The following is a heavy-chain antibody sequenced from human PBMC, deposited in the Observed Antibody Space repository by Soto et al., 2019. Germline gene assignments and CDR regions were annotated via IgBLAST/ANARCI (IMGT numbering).Heavy chain of an antibody. V-gene: IGHV3-23*01. CDR2: ISGSGGAT. J-gene: IGHJ4*02. Sequence: GGSQRVSCEASGFTFSSDAMNWVRQAGGKGLEWISVISGSGGATYFADSVKGRFVISRDNSKNTLYLQMNSLRAEDTAIYYCAKATLRVVHPLVFDYWGQGSLVTVSS. D-gene: IGHD3-3*01. CDR1: GFTFSSDA. CDR3: AKATLRVVHPLVFDY.